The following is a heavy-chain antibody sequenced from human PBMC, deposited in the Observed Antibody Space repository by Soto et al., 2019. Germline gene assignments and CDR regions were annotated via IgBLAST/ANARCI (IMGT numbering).Heavy chain of an antibody. V-gene: IGHV4-4*02. J-gene: IGHJ4*02. CDR3: ARVFSSGSGWMYYFDF. Sequence: QVQLQESGPGLVKPSETLSLTCTVSSDSIAGENWWSWVRQPPGMGLGWIGEIFHTGGTNYNPSLKSRVTMEVDKSKNQLSLKLISATAADTAVYYCARVFSSGSGWMYYFDFWGQGTLVSVSS. D-gene: IGHD6-25*01. CDR1: SDSIAGENW. CDR2: IFHTGGT.